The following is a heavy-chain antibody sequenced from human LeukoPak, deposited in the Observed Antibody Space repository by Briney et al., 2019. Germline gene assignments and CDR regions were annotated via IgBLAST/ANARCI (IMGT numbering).Heavy chain of an antibody. J-gene: IGHJ6*02. CDR2: INHSRST. Sequence: SETLSLTCAVYGGAFSGYYWTWIRQPPGKGLEGIGEINHSRSTNYNPPLKSRVTISVDTSKNQFSLKLSSVTAADTAVYYCARFRGGIFPYYYYYGMDVWGQGTTVTVSS. V-gene: IGHV4-34*01. CDR3: ARFRGGIFPYYYYYGMDV. CDR1: GGAFSGYY. D-gene: IGHD2-15*01.